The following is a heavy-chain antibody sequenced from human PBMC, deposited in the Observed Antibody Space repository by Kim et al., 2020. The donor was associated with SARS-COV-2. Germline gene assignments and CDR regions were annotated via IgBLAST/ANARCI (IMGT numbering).Heavy chain of an antibody. D-gene: IGHD4-17*01. CDR1: GFTFDDYA. J-gene: IGHJ6*02. V-gene: IGHV3-9*01. Sequence: GGSLRLSCAVSGFTFDDYAMHWVRQAPGKGLEWVSALSWDSGNIGYVDSVKGRFTISRDNARNSLYLQMNSLKVEDTAVYYCAKDATTVTSSGRLHVWGQGTMVTVSS. CDR2: LSWDSGNI. CDR3: AKDATTVTSSGRLHV.